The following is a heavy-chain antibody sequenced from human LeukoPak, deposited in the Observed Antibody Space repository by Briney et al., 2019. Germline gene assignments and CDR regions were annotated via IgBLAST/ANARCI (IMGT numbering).Heavy chain of an antibody. V-gene: IGHV1-46*01. CDR2: INPSGGST. CDR1: GYTLTMYY. Sequence: GASVKVSCNASGYTLTMYYMPWVQKAPGQGLKWMGMINPSGGSTDYAQKFQGRVTITRDTSTSTVYMELSSLRSEDTAMYYCARDKQGGLPLVRGGYFHYWGQGTLVTVSS. D-gene: IGHD3-10*01. J-gene: IGHJ4*02. CDR3: ARDKQGGLPLVRGGYFHY.